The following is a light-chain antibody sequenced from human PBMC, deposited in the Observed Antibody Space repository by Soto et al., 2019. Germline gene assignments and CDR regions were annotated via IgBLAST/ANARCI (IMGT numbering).Light chain of an antibody. CDR2: EVT. V-gene: IGLV2-23*02. Sequence: QSALTQPASVSGSPRQSITISCAGTSSDVGRYNLVSWYQHHPGTAPKLMIYEVTKRPSGVSDRFSGSKSGNTASLTISGLQAEDEADYYCCSYAGSSTYVLFGGGTKLTVL. CDR3: CSYAGSSTYVL. CDR1: SSDVGRYNL. J-gene: IGLJ2*01.